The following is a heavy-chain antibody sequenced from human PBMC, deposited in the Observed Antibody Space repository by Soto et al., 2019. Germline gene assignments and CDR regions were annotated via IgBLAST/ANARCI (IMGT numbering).Heavy chain of an antibody. CDR3: ASGTYYYDSSGYAGCDY. V-gene: IGHV3-23*01. Sequence: GGSLRLSCAASGFTFSSYAMSWVRQAPGKGLEWVSAISGSGGSTYYAESVKGRFTISRDNSKNTLYLQMYSLRAEDTAVYYCASGTYYYDSSGYAGCDYWGQGSLVTVAS. D-gene: IGHD3-22*01. CDR1: GFTFSSYA. CDR2: ISGSGGST. J-gene: IGHJ4*02.